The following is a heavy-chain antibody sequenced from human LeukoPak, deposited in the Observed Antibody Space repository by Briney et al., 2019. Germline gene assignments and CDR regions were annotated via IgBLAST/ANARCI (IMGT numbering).Heavy chain of an antibody. CDR1: GGSISSYY. D-gene: IGHD6-6*01. Sequence: SETLSLTCTVSGGSISSYYWSWIRQPAGKGLEWIGRIYTSGSTNYNPSLKSRVTMSVDASKNQFSLRLTSVTAADTAVYYCARETLVRDYGMDVWGQGTTVTVSS. V-gene: IGHV4-4*07. J-gene: IGHJ6*02. CDR2: IYTSGST. CDR3: ARETLVRDYGMDV.